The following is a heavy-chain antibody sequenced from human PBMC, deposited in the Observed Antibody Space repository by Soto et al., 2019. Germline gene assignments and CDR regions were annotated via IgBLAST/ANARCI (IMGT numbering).Heavy chain of an antibody. CDR2: SNYSGST. CDR3: PTTRKYYYGSGRRGPNWFDP. CDR1: GGSFSGYY. Sequence: PSETLSLTCAVYGGSFSGYYWSWIRQHPGKRLEWLGESNYSGSTNYNPSLKFPVTISVDTAKNLFALKLSSVTAADTGVYYCPTTRKYYYGSGRRGPNWFDPWGQGTLVTVSS. D-gene: IGHD3-10*01. J-gene: IGHJ5*02. V-gene: IGHV4-34*01.